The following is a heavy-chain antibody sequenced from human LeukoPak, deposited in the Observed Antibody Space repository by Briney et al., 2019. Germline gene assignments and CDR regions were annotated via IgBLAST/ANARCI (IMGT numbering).Heavy chain of an antibody. J-gene: IGHJ4*02. CDR2: IYPGDSDT. V-gene: IGHV5-51*01. CDR1: GYSFTSYW. Sequence: GESLKISCKGSGYSFTSYWIGWVRQMPGKGLEWMGIIYPGDSDTRYSPSFQGQVTISADKSISTAYLQWSSLKASDTAMYYCASPSITMVRGVINWGQGTLVTVSS. D-gene: IGHD3-10*01. CDR3: ASPSITMVRGVIN.